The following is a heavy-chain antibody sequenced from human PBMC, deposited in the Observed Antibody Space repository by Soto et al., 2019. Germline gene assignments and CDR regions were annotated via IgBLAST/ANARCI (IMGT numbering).Heavy chain of an antibody. V-gene: IGHV4-59*01. J-gene: IGHJ4*02. D-gene: IGHD6-13*01. CDR1: GASISSYF. Sequence: QVQLQESGPGLLKPSETLSLTCTVSGASISSYFYIWVRQPPGKGLEWIGSVYYPGTTDYNPSLKSRVTIAVDTSKTQFSLNLRSVTAADPAVYYWARDLAAVPRAFDYWGRGNLVTVSS. CDR3: ARDLAAVPRAFDY. CDR2: VYYPGTT.